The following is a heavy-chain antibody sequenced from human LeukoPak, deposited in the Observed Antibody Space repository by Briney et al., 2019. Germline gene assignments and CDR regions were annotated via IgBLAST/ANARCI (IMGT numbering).Heavy chain of an antibody. CDR3: ARGGTYGSGRDQHTTLDY. CDR2: VHASGSP. J-gene: IGHJ4*02. CDR1: GGSISPYY. D-gene: IGHD3-10*01. Sequence: PSETLSLTCTVSGGSISPYYWSWIRQPAGKGLEWIGRVHASGSPNYSPSLKSRVIISVDKSNNQFSLNLKSVTAADTAVYYCARGGTYGSGRDQHTTLDYWGQGILVTVSA. V-gene: IGHV4-4*07.